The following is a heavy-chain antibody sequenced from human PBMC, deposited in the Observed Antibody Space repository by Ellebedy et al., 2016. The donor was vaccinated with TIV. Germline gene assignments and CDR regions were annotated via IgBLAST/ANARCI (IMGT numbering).Heavy chain of an antibody. J-gene: IGHJ6*02. D-gene: IGHD5-12*01. CDR1: GGTFSSYA. Sequence: SVKVSCXASGGTFSSYAISWVRQAPGQGLEWMGGIIPIFGTANYAQKFQGRVTITADESTSTAYMELSSLRSEDTVVYYCARDPYDPAGVWGQGTTVTVSS. CDR2: IIPIFGTA. CDR3: ARDPYDPAGV. V-gene: IGHV1-69*13.